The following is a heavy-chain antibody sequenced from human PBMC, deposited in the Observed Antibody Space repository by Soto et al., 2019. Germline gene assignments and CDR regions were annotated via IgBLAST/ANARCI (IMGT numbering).Heavy chain of an antibody. CDR2: IRAHNGDA. V-gene: IGHV1-18*04. D-gene: IGHD3-16*02. J-gene: IGHJ4*02. CDR3: ALLTGFISPFPDY. CDR1: GFTFRIYA. Sequence: QVLLMQSGGEVKKPGDSVKVSCKASGFTFRIYAIAWVRQAPGQGLEWMGWIRAHNGDANYAQNFQDRVTMTADTSTNTAYLELRSLGTDDTAVYYCALLTGFISPFPDYWGQGTLVSVSS.